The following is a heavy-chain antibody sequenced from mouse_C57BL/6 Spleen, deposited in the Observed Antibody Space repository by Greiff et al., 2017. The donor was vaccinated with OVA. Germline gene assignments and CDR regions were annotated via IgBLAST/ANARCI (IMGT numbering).Heavy chain of an antibody. J-gene: IGHJ2*01. Sequence: QVHVKQSGAELVKPGASVKISCKASGYAFSSYWMNWVKQRPGKGLEWIGQIYPGDGDTNYNGKFKGKATLTADKSSSTAYMQLSSLTSEDSAVYFCASYYDYDEGDYFDDWGQGTTLIVSS. CDR2: IYPGDGDT. CDR1: GYAFSSYW. CDR3: ASYYDYDEGDYFDD. D-gene: IGHD2-4*01. V-gene: IGHV1-80*01.